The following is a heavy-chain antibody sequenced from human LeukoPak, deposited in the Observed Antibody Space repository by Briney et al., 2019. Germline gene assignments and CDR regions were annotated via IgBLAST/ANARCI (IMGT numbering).Heavy chain of an antibody. J-gene: IGHJ4*02. CDR3: ARYCCGGSCLGDY. CDR2: ISTYNGNT. Sequence: ASVKVSCKASGYTFTSYCISWVRQAPGQGLEWMGWISTYNGNTNYPQKPQGRVTMTTDTSTSTAYMELRSLRSDDTAVYYCARYCCGGSCLGDYWGQGTLVTVSS. V-gene: IGHV1-18*04. D-gene: IGHD2-15*01. CDR1: GYTFTSYC.